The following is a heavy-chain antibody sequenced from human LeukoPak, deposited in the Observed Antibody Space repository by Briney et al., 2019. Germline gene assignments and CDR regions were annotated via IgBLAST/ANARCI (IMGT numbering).Heavy chain of an antibody. CDR2: INPNSGDT. CDR1: GYTFSGYY. Sequence: ASVKVSCKASGYTFSGYYVHWVRQAPGPGLQWMGWINPNSGDTNYAQKFQGRVTMTRDTSISTAYTELSRPTSDDTAVYYCARKITGVIDPTAYWGQGTLVTVSS. D-gene: IGHD1-20*01. V-gene: IGHV1-2*02. CDR3: ARKITGVIDPTAY. J-gene: IGHJ4*02.